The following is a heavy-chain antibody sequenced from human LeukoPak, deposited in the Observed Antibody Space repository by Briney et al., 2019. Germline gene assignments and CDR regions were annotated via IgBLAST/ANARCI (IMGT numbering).Heavy chain of an antibody. V-gene: IGHV3-74*01. CDR1: GXXXXXXX. Sequence: PGGSLRLSCAXXGXXXXXXXXXXXXXXXXXXLXXVXHINSDGXXXTHADCIXGXFTISTDNNTNTLYLQMNSLRAEDTALSYCGXTLXVPPAFXXWGKGTLVTVSS. CDR2: INSDGXXX. CDR3: GXTLXVPPAFXX. J-gene: IGHJ5*02. D-gene: IGHD2-2*01.